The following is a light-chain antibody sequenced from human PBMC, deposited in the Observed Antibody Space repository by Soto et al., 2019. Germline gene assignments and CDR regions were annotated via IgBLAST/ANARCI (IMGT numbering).Light chain of an antibody. CDR3: QQYGSSPWT. CDR2: GAS. V-gene: IGKV3-15*01. CDR1: QSISDT. J-gene: IGKJ1*01. Sequence: EIVMTQSPCTLSLSTGDTATLSCRASQSISDTLAWYQQKPGQAPRLLIYGASSRATGFPARLSGSGSGTDFTLTISSLQSEDFAVYYCQQYGSSPWTFGQGTKVDIK.